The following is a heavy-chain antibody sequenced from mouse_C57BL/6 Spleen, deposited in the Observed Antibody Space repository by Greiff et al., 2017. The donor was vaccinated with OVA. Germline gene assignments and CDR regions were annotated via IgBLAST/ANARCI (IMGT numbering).Heavy chain of an antibody. CDR2: IYPGGGYT. V-gene: IGHV1-63*01. D-gene: IGHD2-5*01. CDR1: GYTFTNYW. Sequence: QVQLKQSGAELVRPGTSVKMSCKASGYTFTNYWIGWAKQRPGHGLEWIGDIYPGGGYTNYNEKFKGKATLTADKSSSTAYMQFSSLTSEDSAIYYCARSYSNSPFAYWGQGTLVTVSA. CDR3: ARSYSNSPFAY. J-gene: IGHJ3*01.